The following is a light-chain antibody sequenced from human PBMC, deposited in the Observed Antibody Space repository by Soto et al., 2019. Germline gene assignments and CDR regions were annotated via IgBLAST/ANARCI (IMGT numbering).Light chain of an antibody. CDR1: QSVSSN. J-gene: IGKJ1*01. CDR3: QQYNNWLRWT. V-gene: IGKV3-15*01. Sequence: EIVMTQSPATLSVSPGERATLSCRASQSVSSNLAWYQQKPGQAPRLLIYGASTRATGIPARFSGSGSGTAFTLTISSLQSEDFAVYYCQQYNNWLRWTFGQGTKVEIK. CDR2: GAS.